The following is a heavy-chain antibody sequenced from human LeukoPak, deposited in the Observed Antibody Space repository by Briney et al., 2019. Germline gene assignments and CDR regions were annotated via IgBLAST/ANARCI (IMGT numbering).Heavy chain of an antibody. D-gene: IGHD1-26*01. Sequence: GRSLRLSCAASGFTFSSYGMHWVRQAPGKGREWVAVIWYDGSNKYYADSVKGRFTISRDNSKNTLYLQMNSLRAEDTAVYYCARASGGAQIDYWGQGTLVTVSS. CDR3: ARASGGAQIDY. V-gene: IGHV3-33*01. CDR1: GFTFSSYG. J-gene: IGHJ4*02. CDR2: IWYDGSNK.